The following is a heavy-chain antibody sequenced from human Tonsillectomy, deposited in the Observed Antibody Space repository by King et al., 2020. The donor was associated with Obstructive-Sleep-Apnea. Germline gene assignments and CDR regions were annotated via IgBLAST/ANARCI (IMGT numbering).Heavy chain of an antibody. CDR3: ARVPGYSSA. V-gene: IGHV4-38-2*02. J-gene: IGHJ4*02. D-gene: IGHD6-25*01. CDR1: GYSISSGYY. CDR2: IYHSGST. Sequence: QLQESGPGLVKPSETLSLTCSVSGYSISSGYYWDWIRQPPGKGLEWIGSIYHSGSTYYNPSLKSRVTISVDTSKNQFSLKLSSVTAADTAVYYCARVPGYSSAWGQGTLVTVSS.